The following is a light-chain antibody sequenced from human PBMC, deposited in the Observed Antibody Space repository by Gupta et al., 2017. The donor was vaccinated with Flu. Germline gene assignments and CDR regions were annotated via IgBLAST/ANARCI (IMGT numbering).Light chain of an antibody. CDR3: SSYTSSYTYV. Sequence: QSALTQPTSVSGSRGQSAIISCPGTSSDIGIYNRFSWYQQPPGTAPKLMIYEVSNRPSGVPDRFSGSKSGNTASLTISGLQAEDEADYYCSSYTSSYTYVFGTGTKLTVL. V-gene: IGLV2-18*02. J-gene: IGLJ1*01. CDR1: SSDIGIYNR. CDR2: EVS.